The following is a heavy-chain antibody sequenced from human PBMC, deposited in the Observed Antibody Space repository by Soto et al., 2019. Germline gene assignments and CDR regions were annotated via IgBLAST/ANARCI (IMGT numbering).Heavy chain of an antibody. Sequence: GGSLRLSCAASGFTFSSYWMHWVRQAPGKGLVWVSRINSDGSSTSYADSVKGRFTISRDNAKNTLYLQMNSLRAEDTAVYYCARVGWFGELLSRRVYAFDIWGQGTMVTVSS. J-gene: IGHJ3*02. CDR3: ARVGWFGELLSRRVYAFDI. CDR2: INSDGSST. CDR1: GFTFSSYW. D-gene: IGHD3-10*01. V-gene: IGHV3-74*01.